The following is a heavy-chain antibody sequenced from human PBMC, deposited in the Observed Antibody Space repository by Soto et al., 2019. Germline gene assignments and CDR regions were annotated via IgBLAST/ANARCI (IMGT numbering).Heavy chain of an antibody. D-gene: IGHD2-15*01. CDR3: ARGGYCGGDICYSNWFDP. V-gene: IGHV6-1*01. Sequence: SQTLSLTCAISGDSVSSNSAAWNWIRQSPSRGLEWLGRTYYRSKWYNDYAVSVKSRITISPDTSKNQFSLQLNSVTPEDTAVYYCARGGYCGGDICYSNWFDPWGQGTLVTVSS. CDR2: TYYRSKWYN. CDR1: GDSVSSNSAA. J-gene: IGHJ5*02.